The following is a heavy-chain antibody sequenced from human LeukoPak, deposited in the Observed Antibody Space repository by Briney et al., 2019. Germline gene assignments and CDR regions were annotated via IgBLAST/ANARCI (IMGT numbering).Heavy chain of an antibody. V-gene: IGHV3-11*06. J-gene: IGHJ4*02. CDR3: ARDKGPIIAVAPFDY. Sequence: PGGSLRLSCAASGFTFSDYYMTWIRPAPGEGLEWLSYISGSSSYTNYADSVKGRFTISRDNAKNSLYLQMNSLRAEDTAVYYCARDKGPIIAVAPFDYWGQGTLVTVSS. D-gene: IGHD6-19*01. CDR2: ISGSSSYT. CDR1: GFTFSDYY.